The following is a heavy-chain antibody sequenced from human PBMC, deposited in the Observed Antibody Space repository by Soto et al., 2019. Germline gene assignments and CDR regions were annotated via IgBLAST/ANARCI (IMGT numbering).Heavy chain of an antibody. J-gene: IGHJ4*02. CDR3: AKRTVGPTHLWGMDY. CDR1: GFTFSSHG. D-gene: IGHD3-16*01. CDR2: ISYDGSNK. V-gene: IGHV3-30*18. Sequence: QMQLVESGGGVVQPGRSLRLSCAASGFTFSSHGMHWVRQAPGKGLEWVTVISYDGSNKYYADSVKGRFTVSRDNPKNTLNLQMNSLRAEDTAVYYCAKRTVGPTHLWGMDYWGQGTLVTVSS.